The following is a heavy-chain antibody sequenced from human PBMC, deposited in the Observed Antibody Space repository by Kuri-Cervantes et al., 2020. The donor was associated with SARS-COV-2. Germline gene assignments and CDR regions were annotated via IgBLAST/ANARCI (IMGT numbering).Heavy chain of an antibody. J-gene: IGHJ6*02. CDR1: GGSISNYY. CDR3: ARDYSYNDLRVGMDV. D-gene: IGHD3-3*01. CDR2: FYDTGST. V-gene: IGHV4-59*01. Sequence: SETLSLTCTVSGGSISNYYWTWLRQPPGKGLEWIGDFYDTGSTNYNPSLESRVTISVDTSRRQFSLNVRSVSAADTAVYYCARDYSYNDLRVGMDVWGQGTTVTVSS.